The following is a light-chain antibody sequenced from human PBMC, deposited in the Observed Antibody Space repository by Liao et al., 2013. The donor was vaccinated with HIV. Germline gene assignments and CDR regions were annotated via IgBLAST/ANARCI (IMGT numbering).Light chain of an antibody. Sequence: SYELTQPPSVSVAPGETATITCGGNDIGSKSVHWYHQKPGQAPVLVIYYDRDRPSGIPERFSGSNSGNTATLTISRVEAGDEGDHYCQVWDSSGPNVVFGGGTKLTVL. CDR3: QVWDSSGPNVV. J-gene: IGLJ2*01. CDR1: DIGSKS. V-gene: IGLV3-21*04. CDR2: YDR.